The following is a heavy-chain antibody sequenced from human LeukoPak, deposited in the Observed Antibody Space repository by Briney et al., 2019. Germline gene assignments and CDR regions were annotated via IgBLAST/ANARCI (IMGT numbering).Heavy chain of an antibody. J-gene: IGHJ4*02. Sequence: SETLSLTCTVSGGSISNSSYYWGWIRQPPGKGLEWIGSIYYSGSTYYNPSLKSRVTISVDTSKNQFSLKLSSVTAADTAVYYCARGTPTSIAAAGTEEESLEVLYYFDYWGQGTLVTVSS. CDR1: GGSISNSSYY. D-gene: IGHD6-13*01. V-gene: IGHV4-39*07. CDR3: ARGTPTSIAAAGTEEESLEVLYYFDY. CDR2: IYYSGST.